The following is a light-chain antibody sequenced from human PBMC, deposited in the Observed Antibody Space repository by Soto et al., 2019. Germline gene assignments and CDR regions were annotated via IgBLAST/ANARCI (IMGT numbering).Light chain of an antibody. CDR1: QSVSSGY. J-gene: IGKJ1*01. CDR3: QHYGNSPT. V-gene: IGKV3-20*01. Sequence: PGDGATLSCRASQSVSSGYLAWYQQKPGQAPRLLIYGASRRAGGIPDRFSGSGSGTDFTLSISRLGPEDFAVYWCQHYGNSPTFGQGTRVQIK. CDR2: GAS.